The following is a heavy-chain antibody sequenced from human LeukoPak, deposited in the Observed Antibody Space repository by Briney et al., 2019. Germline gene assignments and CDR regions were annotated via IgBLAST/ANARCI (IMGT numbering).Heavy chain of an antibody. CDR1: GGTFSSYA. J-gene: IGHJ4*02. Sequence: GSSVKVSCKASGGTFSSYAISWVRQAPGQGLEWMGRIIPILGIANYAQKFQGRVTITADKSTSTAYMELSSLRSEDTAVYHCAREGGTSCNDYWGQGTLVTVSS. CDR2: IIPILGIA. V-gene: IGHV1-69*04. D-gene: IGHD2-2*01. CDR3: AREGGTSCNDY.